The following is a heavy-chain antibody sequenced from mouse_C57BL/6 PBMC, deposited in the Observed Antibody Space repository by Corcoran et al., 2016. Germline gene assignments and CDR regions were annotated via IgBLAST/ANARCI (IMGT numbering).Heavy chain of an antibody. J-gene: IGHJ2*01. CDR2: IYPGSGNT. V-gene: IGHV1-76*01. CDR3: AREGDGYPDY. Sequence: QVQLKQSGAELVRPGASVKLSCKASGYTFTDYYINWVKQRPGQGLEWIARIYPGSGNTYYNEKFKGKATLTAEKSSSTAYMQLSSLTSEDSAVYFCAREGDGYPDYWGQGTTLTVSS. D-gene: IGHD2-3*01. CDR1: GYTFTDYY.